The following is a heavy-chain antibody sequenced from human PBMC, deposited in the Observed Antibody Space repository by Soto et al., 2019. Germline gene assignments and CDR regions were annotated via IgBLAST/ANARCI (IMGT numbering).Heavy chain of an antibody. V-gene: IGHV4-59*01. CDR1: VDSMRTYY. Sequence: QVQLQESGPGLVKPSETLSLTCSVSVDSMRTYYWNWIRQPPGGGLEWIGHIYYSGSTNYNPSLQSRVTMSVDTSKNHFSLKLSSVTAADTAVYYCARAGTSTWYFDLWGRGTLVMVSS. D-gene: IGHD1-1*01. CDR2: IYYSGST. J-gene: IGHJ2*01. CDR3: ARAGTSTWYFDL.